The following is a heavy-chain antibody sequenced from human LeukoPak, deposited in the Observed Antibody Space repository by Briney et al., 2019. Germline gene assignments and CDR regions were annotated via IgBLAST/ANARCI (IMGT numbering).Heavy chain of an antibody. D-gene: IGHD1-14*01. CDR2: MNPNSGNT. CDR3: ARDRYGQGYFDY. Sequence: ASVKVSCKASGYTFTSYDINWVRQATGQGLEWMGWMNPNSGNTGYAQKFQGRVTMTRDTSISTAYMELSRLRSDDTAVYYCARDRYGQGYFDYWGQGTLVTVSS. J-gene: IGHJ4*02. V-gene: IGHV1-8*01. CDR1: GYTFTSYD.